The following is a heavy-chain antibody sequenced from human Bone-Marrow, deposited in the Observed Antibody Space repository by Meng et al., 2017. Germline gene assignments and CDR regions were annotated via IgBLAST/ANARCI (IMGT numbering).Heavy chain of an antibody. CDR3: ARYSSSSLAFDF. CDR1: GDSISSGGYS. CDR2: IYHSGST. V-gene: IGHV4-30-2*01. D-gene: IGHD6-6*01. J-gene: IGHJ4*02. Sequence: QLQLQESGSGPLKPSQTLSLTFAVSGDSISSGGYSWGWIRQPPGKGLEWIGYIYHSGSTYFNPSLKSRVTVSVDRSKNQFSLNLSSVTAADTAVYYCARYSSSSLAFDFWGQGTLVTVSS.